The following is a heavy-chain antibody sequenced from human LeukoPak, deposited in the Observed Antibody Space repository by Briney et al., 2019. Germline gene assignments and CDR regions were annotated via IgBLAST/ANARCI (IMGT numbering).Heavy chain of an antibody. CDR2: INHSGST. CDR1: GGSFSGYD. J-gene: IGHJ6*03. CDR3: ARVAPGYHYYYYMDV. V-gene: IGHV4-34*01. D-gene: IGHD2-15*01. Sequence: SETLSLTCAVYGGSFSGYDWSWIRQPPGKGLEWSGEINHSGSTNYNPSLKSRVTISVDTSKNQFSLKLSSVTAADTAVYYCARVAPGYHYYYYMDVWGKGTTVTVSS.